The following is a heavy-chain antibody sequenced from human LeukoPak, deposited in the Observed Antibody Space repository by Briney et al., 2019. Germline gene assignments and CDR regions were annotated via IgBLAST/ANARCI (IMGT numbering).Heavy chain of an antibody. D-gene: IGHD2-2*01. CDR3: AKDGSFFVTSCCYDAFDI. V-gene: IGHV3-23*01. CDR2: ISGSGGST. J-gene: IGHJ3*02. Sequence: GGSLRLSCAASGFTFSRYAMSWVGQAPGKGLEWVSAISGSGGSTYYADSVKGRFTISRDNSKNTLYLQMNSLRAEDTAVYYCAKDGSFFVTSCCYDAFDIWGQGTMVTVSS. CDR1: GFTFSRYA.